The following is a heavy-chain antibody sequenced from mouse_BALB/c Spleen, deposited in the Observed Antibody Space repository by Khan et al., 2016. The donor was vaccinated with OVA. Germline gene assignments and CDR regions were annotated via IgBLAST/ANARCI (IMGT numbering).Heavy chain of an antibody. D-gene: IGHD2-4*01. J-gene: IGHJ4*01. V-gene: IGHV5-17*02. CDR2: ISSGSSTI. CDR3: ARSWITTGYSMDY. CDR1: GFTFSRFG. Sequence: EVELVESGGGLVQPGGSRKLSCAASGFTFSRFGMNWVRQAPEKGLEWVAYISSGSSTIYYAETVKGRFTISRDNPKNILFLQMASRRAEDTARYYCARSWITTGYSMDYWGQVTSVTVSS.